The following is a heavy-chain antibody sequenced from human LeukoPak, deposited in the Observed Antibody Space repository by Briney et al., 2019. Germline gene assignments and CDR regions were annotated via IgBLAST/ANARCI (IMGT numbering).Heavy chain of an antibody. CDR3: ARDAGRPLVVASWFDP. V-gene: IGHV4-34*01. Sequence: GSLRLSCAASGFTVSSNYMSWVRQAPGKGLEWIGEINHSGSTNYNPSLKGRVTISVDTSKNQFSLKLSSVTAADTAVYYCARDAGRPLVVASWFDPWGQGTLVTVSS. CDR1: GFTVSSNY. CDR2: INHSGST. D-gene: IGHD2-2*01. J-gene: IGHJ5*02.